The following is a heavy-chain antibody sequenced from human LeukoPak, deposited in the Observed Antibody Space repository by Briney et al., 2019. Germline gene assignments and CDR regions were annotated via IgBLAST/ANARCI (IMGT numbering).Heavy chain of an antibody. Sequence: SETLSLTCTVSGGSISSYYWSWIRQPPGKGLEWIGYIYYSGSTNYNPSLKSRVTISVDTSKNQFSLKLSSVTAADTAVYYCAREGLVGGGVGFDYWGQGTLVTVSS. CDR2: IYYSGST. J-gene: IGHJ4*02. CDR1: GGSISSYY. CDR3: AREGLVGGGVGFDY. D-gene: IGHD4-23*01. V-gene: IGHV4-59*01.